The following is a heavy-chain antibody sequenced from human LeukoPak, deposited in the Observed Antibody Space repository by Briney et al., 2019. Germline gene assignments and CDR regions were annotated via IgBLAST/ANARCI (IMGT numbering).Heavy chain of an antibody. CDR3: ATVGASHYGDWYFAY. D-gene: IGHD4-17*01. CDR1: GYSISSDYY. Sequence: PSETLSLTCAVSGYSISSDYYWGWTRQPPGKGLEWIGNVDPSGSTYYNPSLKSRATISLDTSKKQFSLKLTSVTAADTAVYYCATVGASHYGDWYFAYWGQGTLVTVSS. V-gene: IGHV4-38-2*01. CDR2: VDPSGST. J-gene: IGHJ4*02.